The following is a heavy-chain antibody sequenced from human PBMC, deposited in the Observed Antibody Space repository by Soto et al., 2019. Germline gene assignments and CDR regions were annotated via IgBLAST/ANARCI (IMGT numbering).Heavy chain of an antibody. D-gene: IGHD3-16*01. J-gene: IGHJ4*02. V-gene: IGHV3-30*18. Sequence: QVQLVESGGGVVQPGRSLRLSCAASGFTFSSWGMHWVRQAPGKGLEWVAVISYDESHKYYADSVKGRFTISRDNSKNTLFLQMQSLRAADTAVYYCAKGWDYGDFWGQGTLVTVSS. CDR3: AKGWDYGDF. CDR1: GFTFSSWG. CDR2: ISYDESHK.